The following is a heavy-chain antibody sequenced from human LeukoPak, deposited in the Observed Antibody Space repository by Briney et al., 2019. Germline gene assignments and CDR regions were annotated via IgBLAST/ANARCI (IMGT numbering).Heavy chain of an antibody. Sequence: SETLSLTCTVSGGSISSGSYYWSWIRQPAGKGLEWIGRIYTSGSTNYNPSLKSRVTISEDTSKNQFSLKLSSVTAADTAVYYCARERVGILTGFDYWGQGTLVTVSS. V-gene: IGHV4-61*02. CDR3: ARERVGILTGFDY. CDR2: IYTSGST. J-gene: IGHJ4*02. CDR1: GGSISSGSYY. D-gene: IGHD3-9*01.